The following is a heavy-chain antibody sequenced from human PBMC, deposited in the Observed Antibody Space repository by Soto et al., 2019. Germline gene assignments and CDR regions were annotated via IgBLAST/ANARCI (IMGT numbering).Heavy chain of an antibody. V-gene: IGHV6-1*01. D-gene: IGHD2-21*02. CDR1: GDSGASNRTG. Sequence: QTFFLTCAISGDSGASNRTGWNWIRQSPSRGREWLGRTYYRAEWTNEYSVSVKSRITISPDTCRNQISLPLTTVTPEPTAISFCARDIDFGYWGRGTQVTVSS. CDR2: TYYRAEWTN. CDR3: ARDIDFGY. J-gene: IGHJ4*01.